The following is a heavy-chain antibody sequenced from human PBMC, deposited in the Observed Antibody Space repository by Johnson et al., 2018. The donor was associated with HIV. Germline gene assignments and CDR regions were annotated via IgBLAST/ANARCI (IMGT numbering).Heavy chain of an antibody. CDR3: TTDLAAVGSGAFDI. V-gene: IGHV3-7*03. Sequence: VQVVESGGGLVQPGGSLRLSCAASGFTFSSYWMSWVRQAPGKGLEWVANIKQDGSEKYYVDSVKGRFTISRDNAKNSLYLQMNSLKTEDTAVYYCTTDLAAVGSGAFDIWGQGTMVTVSS. CDR1: GFTFSSYW. CDR2: IKQDGSEK. D-gene: IGHD6-13*01. J-gene: IGHJ3*02.